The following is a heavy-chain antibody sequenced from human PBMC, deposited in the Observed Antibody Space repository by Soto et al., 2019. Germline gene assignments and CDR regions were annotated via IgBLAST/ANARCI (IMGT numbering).Heavy chain of an antibody. CDR2: INRDGGTT. CDR1: GFTFSSYW. J-gene: IGHJ4*02. V-gene: IGHV3-74*01. Sequence: GGSLRLSCAASGFTFSSYWMHWVRQAPGKGLVWVSHINRDGGTTNYADSVKGRFTISRDNAKKTLYLQMNSLTAEDTAVYYCECILYSGSLFDYWGQGTRVTVSS. CDR3: ECILYSGSLFDY. D-gene: IGHD2-8*01.